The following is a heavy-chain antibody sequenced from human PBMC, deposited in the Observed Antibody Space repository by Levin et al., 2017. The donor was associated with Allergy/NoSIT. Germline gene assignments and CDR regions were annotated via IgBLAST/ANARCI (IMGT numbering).Heavy chain of an antibody. CDR3: ARGYNYGDYSHFDY. Sequence: SETLSLTCAVYGGSFSGYYWSWIRQPPGKGLEWIGEINHSGSTNYNPSLKSRVTISVDTSKNQFSLKLSSVTAADTAVYYCARGYNYGDYSHFDYWGQGTLVTVSS. V-gene: IGHV4-34*01. CDR1: GGSFSGYY. CDR2: INHSGST. D-gene: IGHD4-17*01. J-gene: IGHJ4*02.